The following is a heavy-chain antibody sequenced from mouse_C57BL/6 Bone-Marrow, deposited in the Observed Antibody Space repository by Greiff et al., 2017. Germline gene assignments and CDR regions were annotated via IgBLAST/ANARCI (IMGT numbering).Heavy chain of an antibody. D-gene: IGHD2-4*01. CDR3: ARDSYDYDRYFDV. V-gene: IGHV1-59*01. CDR2: IDPSDSYT. CDR1: GYTFTSYW. J-gene: IGHJ1*03. Sequence: QVHVKQPGAELVRPGPSVKLSCKASGYTFTSYWMHWVKQRPGQGLEWIGVIDPSDSYTNYNQKFKGKATLTVDTSSSTAYMQLSSLTSEDSAVYYCARDSYDYDRYFDVWGTGTTVTVSS.